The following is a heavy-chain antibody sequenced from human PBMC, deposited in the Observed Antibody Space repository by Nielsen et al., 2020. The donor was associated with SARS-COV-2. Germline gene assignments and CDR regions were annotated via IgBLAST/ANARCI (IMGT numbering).Heavy chain of an antibody. Sequence: GGSLRLSCAASGLTFSSYAMSWVRQVPGKGLEWVSAISGSGGTTSYAASVKGRFTISRGNSKNTLYLQMNSLRAEDTAVYYCAKDRAGATYARFDLWGQGTLVTVSS. CDR3: AKDRAGATYARFDL. J-gene: IGHJ4*02. D-gene: IGHD4/OR15-4a*01. CDR1: GLTFSSYA. V-gene: IGHV3-23*01. CDR2: ISGSGGTT.